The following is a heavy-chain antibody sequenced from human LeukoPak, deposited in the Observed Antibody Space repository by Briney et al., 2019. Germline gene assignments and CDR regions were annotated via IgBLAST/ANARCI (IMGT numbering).Heavy chain of an antibody. V-gene: IGHV3-30*02. Sequence: PGGSLRLSCAASGFTFSSYGMHWVRQAPGKGLEWVAFIRYDGSNKYYADSVKGRFTISRDNSKNTLYLQMNSLRAEDTAVYYCARRDYYGAGRPFDYWGQGIVVTVCS. CDR3: ARRDYYGAGRPFDY. J-gene: IGHJ4*02. D-gene: IGHD3-10*01. CDR1: GFTFSSYG. CDR2: IRYDGSNK.